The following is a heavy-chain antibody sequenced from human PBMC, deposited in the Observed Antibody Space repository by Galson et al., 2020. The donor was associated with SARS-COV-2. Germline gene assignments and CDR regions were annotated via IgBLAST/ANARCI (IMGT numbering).Heavy chain of an antibody. CDR2: IGADGRT. D-gene: IGHD3-22*01. Sequence: GGSLRLSCAASGFTLSSHDMHWVRHFTGKGLEWVSGIGADGRTYYLDSLKGRFTISRDNARNSLHLQMNSLTAGDTAVYYCARDDDSSGKGAFDVWGRGTMVTVSS. CDR3: ARDDDSSGKGAFDV. J-gene: IGHJ3*01. V-gene: IGHV3-13*04. CDR1: GFTLSSHD.